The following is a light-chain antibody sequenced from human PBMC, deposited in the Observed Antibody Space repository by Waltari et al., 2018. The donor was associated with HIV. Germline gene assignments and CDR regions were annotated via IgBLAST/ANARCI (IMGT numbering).Light chain of an antibody. V-gene: IGKV4-1*01. CDR3: QQYYSPYT. CDR2: WAS. CDR1: QSVLYSSNNKNY. Sequence: DIVMTQSPDSLAVSLGERATINCKSSQSVLYSSNNKNYLAWYQQKPGQPPKLLIYWASIRESGVPDRFSGSGSGTDFTLTISSLQAEDVAVYYCQQYYSPYTFGQGTKLEIK. J-gene: IGKJ2*01.